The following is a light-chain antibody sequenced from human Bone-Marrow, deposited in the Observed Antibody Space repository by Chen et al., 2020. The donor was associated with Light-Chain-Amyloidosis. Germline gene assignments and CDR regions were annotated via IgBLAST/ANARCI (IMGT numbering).Light chain of an antibody. CDR2: EVT. J-gene: IGLJ1*01. CDR1: SSDVGGDNH. CDR3: SSYTITNTLV. Sequence: QSALTQPAPVSGSPGQSITISCTGTSSDVGGDNHVSWYQQHPDKAPKLMIYEVTNRHSWVPDRFSGYKSDNTASLTISGLQTEDEADYFCSSYTITNTLVFGSGTRVTVL. V-gene: IGLV2-14*01.